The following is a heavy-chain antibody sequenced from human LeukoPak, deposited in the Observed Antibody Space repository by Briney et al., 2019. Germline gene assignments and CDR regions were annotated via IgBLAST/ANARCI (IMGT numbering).Heavy chain of an antibody. Sequence: PGRSLRLSCAASGFTFSSYAMHWVRQAPGKGLEWVAVISYDGSNKYYADSVKGRFTISRDNSKNTLYLQMNSLRAEDTAVYYCARADYYDSSGYYYGDYWGQGTLVTVCS. CDR1: GFTFSSYA. CDR2: ISYDGSNK. J-gene: IGHJ4*02. D-gene: IGHD3-22*01. V-gene: IGHV3-30-3*01. CDR3: ARADYYDSSGYYYGDY.